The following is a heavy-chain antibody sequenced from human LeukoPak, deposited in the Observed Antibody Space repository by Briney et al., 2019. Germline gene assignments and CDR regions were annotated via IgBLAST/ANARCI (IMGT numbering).Heavy chain of an antibody. V-gene: IGHV5-51*01. Sequence: GESLKISCKGSGYSFTTYWIGWVRQMPGKGLEWMGFVNPADSETRYSPSFQGQVTFSADKSISTAYLQWSSLKASDTAMYYCARQETSASDAFDLWGQGTMVTVSS. J-gene: IGHJ3*01. CDR3: ARQETSASDAFDL. D-gene: IGHD2-15*01. CDR1: GYSFTTYW. CDR2: VNPADSET.